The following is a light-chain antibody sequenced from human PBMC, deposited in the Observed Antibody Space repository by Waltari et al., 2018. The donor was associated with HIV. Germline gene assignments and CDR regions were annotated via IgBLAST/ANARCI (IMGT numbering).Light chain of an antibody. V-gene: IGKV4-1*01. Sequence: DIVMTQSPDSLAVSLGERATGNCKSSQSVLYSSKNKNYLAWYQQKPGQPPKLLIYWASTRESGVPDRFSGSGSGTDFTLTISSLQAEDVAVYYCQQYYGTPPTFGQGTKVEIK. J-gene: IGKJ1*01. CDR3: QQYYGTPPT. CDR2: WAS. CDR1: QSVLYSSKNKNY.